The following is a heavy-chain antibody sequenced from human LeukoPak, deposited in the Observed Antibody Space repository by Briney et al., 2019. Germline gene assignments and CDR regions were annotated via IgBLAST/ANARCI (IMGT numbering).Heavy chain of an antibody. V-gene: IGHV4-59*08. Sequence: PSETLSLTCTVSGGSISSYYWSWIRQPPGKGLEWIGYIYYSGSTYYNPSLKSRVTISVDTSRNQFSLKLSSVTAADTAVYYCARRSGNYGCLDYWGQGTLVTVSS. CDR3: ARRSGNYGCLDY. CDR2: IYYSGST. J-gene: IGHJ4*02. CDR1: GGSISSYY. D-gene: IGHD1-26*01.